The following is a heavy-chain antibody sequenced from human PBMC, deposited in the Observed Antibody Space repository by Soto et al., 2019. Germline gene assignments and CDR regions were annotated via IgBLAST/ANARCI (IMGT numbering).Heavy chain of an antibody. J-gene: IGHJ6*02. V-gene: IGHV1-69*01. Sequence: QVLLVQSSAEVKKPGSSVKVSCKASGGTFTSTAFSWVRQAPGQGLEWMGGIIPVLGTPNYAQKFPARLTVTADASTTTVHMELSSLRSDDTAVYYCASSAGLDHLLNYYGLNVWGQGTTVTVSS. CDR2: IIPVLGTP. CDR1: GGTFTSTA. D-gene: IGHD6-13*01. CDR3: ASSAGLDHLLNYYGLNV.